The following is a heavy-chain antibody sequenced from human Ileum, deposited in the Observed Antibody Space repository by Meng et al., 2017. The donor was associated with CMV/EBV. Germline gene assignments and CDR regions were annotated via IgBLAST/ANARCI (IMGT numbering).Heavy chain of an antibody. D-gene: IGHD3-22*01. CDR3: ARLYDSSGPPNY. CDR1: GGSFSGYY. Sequence: SETLSLTCAVYGGSFSGYYWSWIRQPPGKGLEWIGEINHSGSTNYNPSLKSRVTISVDTSKNQFSLKLSSVTAADTAVYYCARLYDSSGPPNYWGQGTLVTVYS. V-gene: IGHV4-34*01. CDR2: INHSGST. J-gene: IGHJ4*02.